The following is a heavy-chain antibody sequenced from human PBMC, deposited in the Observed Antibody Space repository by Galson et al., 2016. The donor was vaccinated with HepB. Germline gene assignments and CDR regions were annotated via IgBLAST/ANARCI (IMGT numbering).Heavy chain of an antibody. D-gene: IGHD6-19*01. CDR1: GYNFNNYG. Sequence: SVKVSCKASGYNFNNYGIHWVRQAPGQGLEWMAWISAYNGDIRYAENLQGRVPVTTDTSTSTSYMELRSLRSDDTAVYYCARSSSGWFASDYWGQGTLVTVSS. V-gene: IGHV1-18*01. CDR2: ISAYNGDI. CDR3: ARSSSGWFASDY. J-gene: IGHJ4*02.